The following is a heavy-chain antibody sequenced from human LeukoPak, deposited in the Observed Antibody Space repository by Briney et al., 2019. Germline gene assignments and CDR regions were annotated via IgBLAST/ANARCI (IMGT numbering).Heavy chain of an antibody. CDR3: ARYGIQGCNTNCYRSFYYYGMDV. CDR1: GYSFMDYW. Sequence: GESLKIYWKWSGYSFMDYWIGWVRQMPGKGPERMGFIFPHVSNPMYSPSFQGQVTISVDKSISTAYVQWSSLKASDTAIYYCARYGIQGCNTNCYRSFYYYGMDVWGQGTTVTVSS. V-gene: IGHV5-51*01. CDR2: IFPHVSNP. D-gene: IGHD2-2*02. J-gene: IGHJ6*02.